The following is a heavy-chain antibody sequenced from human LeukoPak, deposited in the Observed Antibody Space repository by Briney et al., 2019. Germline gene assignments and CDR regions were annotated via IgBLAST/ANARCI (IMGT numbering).Heavy chain of an antibody. CDR1: GFTFSSSA. J-gene: IGHJ4*02. V-gene: IGHV3-30*04. CDR2: ISYDGSNK. CDR3: ARGGGAIRHSTRY. D-gene: IGHD3-10*01. Sequence: GGSLRLSCAASGFTFSSSAMHWVRQAPGKGLEWVAVISYDGSNKYYADSVKGRFTISRDNSKNTLYLQMNSLRAEDTAVYYCARGGGAIRHSTRYWGQGTLVTVSS.